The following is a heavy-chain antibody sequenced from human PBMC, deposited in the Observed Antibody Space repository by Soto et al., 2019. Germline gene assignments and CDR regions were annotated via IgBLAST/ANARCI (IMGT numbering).Heavy chain of an antibody. CDR2: INPSGGST. CDR3: ARAYNYGAFDY. CDR1: GYPSTSHH. D-gene: IGHD5-18*01. Sequence: ASVKVSCKASGYPSTSHHMHWVRQAPGQGLEWMGIINPSGGSTNYAQKFQGRVTMTRDTSTSTVYMELSSLRSEDTAVYYCARAYNYGAFDYWGQGALVTVSS. V-gene: IGHV1-46*01. J-gene: IGHJ4*02.